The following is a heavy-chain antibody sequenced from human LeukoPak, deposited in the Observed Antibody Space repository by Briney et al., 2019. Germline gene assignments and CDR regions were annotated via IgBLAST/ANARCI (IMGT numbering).Heavy chain of an antibody. CDR3: ATVEVRGVIH. V-gene: IGHV3-30*04. J-gene: IGHJ4*02. D-gene: IGHD3-10*01. CDR1: GFTFSSYA. Sequence: PGRSLRLSCAASGFTFSSYAMHWVRQAPGKGLEWVAVISYDGSNKYYADSVKGRFTISRDNSKNTLYLQMNSLRAEATAVYSWATVEVRGVIHWGQGTLVTVSS. CDR2: ISYDGSNK.